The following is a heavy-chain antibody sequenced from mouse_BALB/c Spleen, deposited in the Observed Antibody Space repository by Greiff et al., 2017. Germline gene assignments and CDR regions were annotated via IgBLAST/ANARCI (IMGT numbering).Heavy chain of an antibody. CDR1: GYTFTSYY. Sequence: QVQLQQSGPELVKPGASVKMSCKASGYTFTSYYIHWVKQRPGQGLEWIGWIYPGDGSTKYNEKFKGKTTLTADKSSSTAYMLLSSLTSEDSAIYFCARGGLRDYFDYWGQGTTLTVSS. J-gene: IGHJ2*01. V-gene: IGHV1S56*01. D-gene: IGHD2-4*01. CDR2: IYPGDGST. CDR3: ARGGLRDYFDY.